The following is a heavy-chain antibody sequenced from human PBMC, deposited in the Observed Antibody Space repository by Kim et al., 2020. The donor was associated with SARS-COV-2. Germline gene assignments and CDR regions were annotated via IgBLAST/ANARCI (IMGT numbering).Heavy chain of an antibody. CDR3: ARDQDV. CDR2: AYNGTT. J-gene: IGHJ6*02. Sequence: AYNGTTNYAQKLQGRVTMTTDTSTSTAYMELRSLRSDDTAVYYCARDQDVWGQGTTVTVSS. V-gene: IGHV1-18*01.